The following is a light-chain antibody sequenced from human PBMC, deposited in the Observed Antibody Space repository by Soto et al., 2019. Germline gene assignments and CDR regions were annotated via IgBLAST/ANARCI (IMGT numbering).Light chain of an antibody. V-gene: IGKV3-11*01. CDR2: DAS. J-gene: IGKJ4*01. Sequence: EIVLTQSPATLTLSPGDSATLSCRASQSVRSSLAWYQQKPGQAPGLLIYDASKRATGIPARFSGSASGTDFTLTISSLEPGDFAVYYCQQRSDWPPELTFGGGTKVDI. CDR1: QSVRSS. CDR3: QQRSDWPPELT.